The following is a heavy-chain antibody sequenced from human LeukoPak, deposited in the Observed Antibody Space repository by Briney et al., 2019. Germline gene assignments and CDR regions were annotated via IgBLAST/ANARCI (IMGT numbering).Heavy chain of an antibody. D-gene: IGHD2-2*01. J-gene: IGHJ4*02. CDR3: AREYCRSTSCYVSSFDY. CDR2: IDSSSGTI. Sequence: GGSLRLSCAASGFTFSSYNMNWVRQAPGKGLELVSYIDSSSGTIYYADSVKGRFTISRDNAKNSLYLQMNSLRAEDTAVYYCAREYCRSTSCYVSSFDYWGQGTLVTVSS. CDR1: GFTFSSYN. V-gene: IGHV3-48*01.